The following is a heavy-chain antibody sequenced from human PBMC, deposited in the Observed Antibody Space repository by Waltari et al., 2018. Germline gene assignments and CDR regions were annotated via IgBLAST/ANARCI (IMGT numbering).Heavy chain of an antibody. V-gene: IGHV4-59*11. CDR1: GGSISSHY. CDR3: ASRYSSSWPNWYFDL. D-gene: IGHD6-13*01. Sequence: QVQLQESGPGLVKPSETLSLTCTVSGGSISSHYWSWIRQPPGKGLDWIGYIYYSGSTNYNPSLKSRVTISVDTSKNQFSLKLSSVTAADTAVYYCASRYSSSWPNWYFDLWGRGTLVTVSS. J-gene: IGHJ2*01. CDR2: IYYSGST.